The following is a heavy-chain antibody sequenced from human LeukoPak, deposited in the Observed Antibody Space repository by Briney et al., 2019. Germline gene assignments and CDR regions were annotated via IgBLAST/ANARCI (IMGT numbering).Heavy chain of an antibody. CDR1: GYSFTNYA. Sequence: ASVNVSCKASGYSFTNYAMNWVRQAPGQGLEWMGWIHPSTGNPTYAQGFTGRFVFSLDTSVSTTYLQISSLKAEDTAVYFCARAFQSLGGLSLPDYWGQGTLLTVSS. CDR3: ARAFQSLGGLSLPDY. V-gene: IGHV7-4-1*02. D-gene: IGHD3-16*02. CDR2: IHPSTGNP. J-gene: IGHJ4*02.